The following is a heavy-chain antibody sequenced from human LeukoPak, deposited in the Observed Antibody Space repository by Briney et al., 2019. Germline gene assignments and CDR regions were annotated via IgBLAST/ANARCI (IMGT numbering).Heavy chain of an antibody. CDR2: IIPILGTA. CDR3: AREGYYGSYFDY. V-gene: IGHV1-69*10. Sequence: ASVKVSCKASGGTFSSYAISWVRQAPGQGLEWMGGIIPILGTANYAQKFQGRVTITADKSTSTAYMELSSLRSEDTAVYYCAREGYYGSYFDYWGQGTLVTVSS. D-gene: IGHD3-10*01. J-gene: IGHJ4*02. CDR1: GGTFSSYA.